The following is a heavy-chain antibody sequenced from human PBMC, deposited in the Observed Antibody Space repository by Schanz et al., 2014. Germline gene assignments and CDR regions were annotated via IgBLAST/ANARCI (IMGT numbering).Heavy chain of an antibody. CDR3: TRLVVTPLSDAXDI. V-gene: IGHV3-74*01. CDR2: IISDGSVT. CDR1: GFTFSNYW. D-gene: IGHD2-21*02. Sequence: EVQLVESGGGLVQPGGSLRLSCAASGFTFSNYWMHWVRQAPGKGLVWVSRIISDGSVTNYADSVKGRFTISRDNARNTLYLQMNSLRAEDTAVYYCTRLVVTPLSDAXDIWGQGTLXXVSS. J-gene: IGHJ3*02.